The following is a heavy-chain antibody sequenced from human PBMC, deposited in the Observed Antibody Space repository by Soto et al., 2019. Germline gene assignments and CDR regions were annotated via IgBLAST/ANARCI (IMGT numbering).Heavy chain of an antibody. CDR3: ARHGGDILTEGVYYGMDV. Sequence: PGESLKIACKGSLYSFTSYWIGWVRQMPGKGLEWMGIIYPCDSDTRYSPSFQGQVTISADKAISTAYLQWSSLKASDTAMYYCARHGGDILTEGVYYGMDVWGQGTTVTVSS. CDR1: LYSFTSYW. V-gene: IGHV5-51*01. D-gene: IGHD3-9*01. CDR2: IYPCDSDT. J-gene: IGHJ6*02.